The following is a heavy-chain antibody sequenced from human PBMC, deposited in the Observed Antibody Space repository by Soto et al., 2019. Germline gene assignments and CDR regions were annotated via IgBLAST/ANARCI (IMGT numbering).Heavy chain of an antibody. CDR2: IFSNDEK. CDR3: ARPQGIAVAGWFDP. D-gene: IGHD6-19*01. Sequence: SGPTLVNPTETLTLTCTVSGFSLSNARMGVSWIRQPPGKALEWLAHIFSNDEKSYSTSLKSRLTISKDTSKSQVVLTMTNMDPVDTATYYCARPQGIAVAGWFDPWGQGTLVTVSS. J-gene: IGHJ5*02. V-gene: IGHV2-26*01. CDR1: GFSLSNARMG.